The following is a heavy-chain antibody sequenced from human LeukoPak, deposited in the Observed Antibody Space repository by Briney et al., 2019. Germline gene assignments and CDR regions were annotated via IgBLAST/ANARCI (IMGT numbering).Heavy chain of an antibody. Sequence: GGSLRLSCAASGFTFSSYEMNWVRQAPGKGLEWVSYISSSGSTIYYADSVKGRFTISRDNSKNTPYLQMNSLRAEDTAVYYCAKGNSGSYYGYWGQGTLVTVSS. V-gene: IGHV3-48*03. D-gene: IGHD1-26*01. CDR1: GFTFSSYE. CDR3: AKGNSGSYYGY. CDR2: ISSSGSTI. J-gene: IGHJ4*02.